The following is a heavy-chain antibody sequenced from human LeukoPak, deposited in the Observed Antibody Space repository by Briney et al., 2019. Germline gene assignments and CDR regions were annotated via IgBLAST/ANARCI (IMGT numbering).Heavy chain of an antibody. CDR1: GYTFTVYY. V-gene: IGHV1-2*02. CDR3: ARVLNWNYAIGKDY. D-gene: IGHD1-7*01. CDR2: INPNSGGT. J-gene: IGHJ4*02. Sequence: ASVKVSSKASGYTFTVYYMHWVRPAPGQGLEWMGWINPNSGGTNYAQKFQGRVTMTRDTSISTAYMELSRLRSDDTAVYYCARVLNWNYAIGKDYWGQGTLVTVSS.